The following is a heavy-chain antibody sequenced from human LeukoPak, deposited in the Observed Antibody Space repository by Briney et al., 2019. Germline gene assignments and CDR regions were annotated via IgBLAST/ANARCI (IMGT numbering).Heavy chain of an antibody. CDR1: GGSISSGNYY. CDR2: IYTSGST. D-gene: IGHD3-22*01. V-gene: IGHV4-61*02. J-gene: IGHJ4*02. CDR3: AREGDYYDTSGTLDY. Sequence: SETLSLTCTVSGGSISSGNYYWSCIRKPAGKGLEWIGRIYTSGSTNYNHSLKSRVTISVDTSKNQFSLKLSSVTAADTAVYYCAREGDYYDTSGTLDYWGQGTLVTVSS.